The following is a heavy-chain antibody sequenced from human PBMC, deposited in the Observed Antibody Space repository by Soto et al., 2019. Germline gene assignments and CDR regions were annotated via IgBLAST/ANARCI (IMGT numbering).Heavy chain of an antibody. CDR2: ISGSGGST. J-gene: IGHJ6*02. Sequence: GGSLRLSCAASGFTFSSYAMSWVRQAPGKGLEWVSAISGSGGSTYYADSVKGRFTISRDNSKNTLYLQMNSLRAEDTAVYYCAKASIAAAGYPDYYYGMDVWGQGTTVTVSS. CDR3: AKASIAAAGYPDYYYGMDV. D-gene: IGHD6-13*01. CDR1: GFTFSSYA. V-gene: IGHV3-23*01.